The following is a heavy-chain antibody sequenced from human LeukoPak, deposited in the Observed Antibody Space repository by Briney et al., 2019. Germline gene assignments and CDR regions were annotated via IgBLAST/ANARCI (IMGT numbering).Heavy chain of an antibody. Sequence: GGSLRLSCAASGFTFSSYAMHWVRQAPGKGLEWVAVISYDGSNKYYADSVKGRFTISRDNSKNTLYLQMNSLRAEDTAVYYCAKGDGNWNYVDWFDPWGQGTLVTVSS. D-gene: IGHD1-7*01. V-gene: IGHV3-30-3*01. J-gene: IGHJ5*02. CDR2: ISYDGSNK. CDR1: GFTFSSYA. CDR3: AKGDGNWNYVDWFDP.